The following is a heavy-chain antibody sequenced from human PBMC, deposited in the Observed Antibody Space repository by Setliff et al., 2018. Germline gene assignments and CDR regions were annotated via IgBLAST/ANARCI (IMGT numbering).Heavy chain of an antibody. V-gene: IGHV3-49*04. CDR2: IRSKAYGGTT. J-gene: IGHJ4*02. CDR1: GFTFGDYA. CDR3: IGVGATSFDH. Sequence: GGSLRLSCTASGFTFGDYAMSWVRQAPGKGLEWVGFIRSKAYGGTTEYAASVKGRFTISRDDSKSIAYLQMNSLKTEDTAVYYCIGVGATSFDHWGQGTLVTVSS. D-gene: IGHD1-26*01.